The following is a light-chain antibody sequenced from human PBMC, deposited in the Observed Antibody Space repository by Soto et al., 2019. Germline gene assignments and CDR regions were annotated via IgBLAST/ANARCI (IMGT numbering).Light chain of an antibody. V-gene: IGLV2-14*01. Sequence: QSVLTQPASLSESPGQSITISCTGTSSDIVAYDYVSWLQQHPGKAPKLMISEVNNRPSGVSNRFSGSKSGDTAYLTLSGIQAEEEDEYFCLSVTTACTGVFGAGTK. CDR1: SSDIVAYDY. J-gene: IGLJ1*01. CDR2: EVN. CDR3: LSVTTACTGV.